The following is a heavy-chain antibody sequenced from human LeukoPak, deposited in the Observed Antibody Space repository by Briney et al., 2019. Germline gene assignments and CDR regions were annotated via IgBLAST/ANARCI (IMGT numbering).Heavy chain of an antibody. CDR1: GGSISSSSYF. V-gene: IGHV4-39*07. J-gene: IGHJ4*02. D-gene: IGHD6-19*01. Sequence: SETLSLTCTVSGGSISSSSYFWGWIRQPPGKGLEWIGSIYYSGSTYYNPSLKSRVTISVDTSKNQFSLKLSSVTAADTAVYYCARVYYGSGWDWGQGTLVTVSS. CDR2: IYYSGST. CDR3: ARVYYGSGWD.